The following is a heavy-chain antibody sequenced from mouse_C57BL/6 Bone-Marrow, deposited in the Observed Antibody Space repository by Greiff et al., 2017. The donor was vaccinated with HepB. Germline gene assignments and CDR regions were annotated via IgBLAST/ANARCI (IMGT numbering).Heavy chain of an antibody. D-gene: IGHD1-1*02. CDR2: INPGSGGT. CDR1: GYAFTNYL. J-gene: IGHJ1*03. V-gene: IGHV1-54*01. Sequence: QVQLKQSGAELVRPGTSVKVSCKASGYAFTNYLIEWVKQRPGQGLEWIGVINPGSGGTNYNEKFKGKATLTADKSSSTAYMQLSSLTSEDSAVYFCAKYYYGGDWYFDVWGTGTTVTVSS. CDR3: AKYYYGGDWYFDV.